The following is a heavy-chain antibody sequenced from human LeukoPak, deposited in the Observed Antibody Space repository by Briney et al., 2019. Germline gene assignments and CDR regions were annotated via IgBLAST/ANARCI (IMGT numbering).Heavy chain of an antibody. CDR2: INPNSGGT. Sequence: GASVKVSCKASGYTFTDYYIDWVRQAPGQGLEWMGWINPNSGGTNYAQKFQGRVTMTRDTSISTVYMELSSLRSDDTAVYYCARALSLDHWGQGTLVTVSS. V-gene: IGHV1-2*02. J-gene: IGHJ4*02. CDR3: ARALSLDH. CDR1: GYTFTDYY.